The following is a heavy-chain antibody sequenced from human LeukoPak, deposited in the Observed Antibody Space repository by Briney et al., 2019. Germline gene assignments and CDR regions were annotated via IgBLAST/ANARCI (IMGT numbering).Heavy chain of an antibody. CDR1: AFSLTTNGVG. CDR3: AHREWFYGSFDY. Sequence: ESGPTLVKPTQTLTLTCTFSAFSLTTNGVGVGWIRQSPGKALEWLALIYWDGDKHYNPSLKSRLTITKDTSKNRVVLTMTNMDPVDTGTYYCAHREWFYGSFDYWGQGTLVTVSS. J-gene: IGHJ4*02. D-gene: IGHD3-3*01. CDR2: IYWDGDK. V-gene: IGHV2-5*02.